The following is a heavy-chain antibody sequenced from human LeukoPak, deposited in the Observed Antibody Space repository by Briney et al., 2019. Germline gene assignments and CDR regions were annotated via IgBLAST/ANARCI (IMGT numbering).Heavy chain of an antibody. CDR3: ARDHPDSSGWQGENWFDP. CDR2: INPNSGGT. J-gene: IGHJ5*02. D-gene: IGHD6-19*01. CDR1: GYTFTGYY. Sequence: ASVKVSCKASGYTFTGYYMHWVRQAPGQGLEWMGWINPNSGGTNYAQKFQGRVTMTRDTSISTAYMELSRLRSDDTAAYYCARDHPDSSGWQGENWFDPWGQGTLVTVSS. V-gene: IGHV1-2*02.